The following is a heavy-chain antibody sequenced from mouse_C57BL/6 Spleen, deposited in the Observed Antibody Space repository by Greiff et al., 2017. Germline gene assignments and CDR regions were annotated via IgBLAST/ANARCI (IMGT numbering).Heavy chain of an antibody. CDR1: GYTFTSYW. CDR2: INPSNGGT. D-gene: IGHD2-4*01. Sequence: VQLQQPGTELVKPGASVKLSCKASGYTFTSYWLHWVKQRPGQGLEWIGNINPSNGGTNSNEKFKSKATLTVDQSSSTAYMQLSSLTSEYSAVYYCAREGLRGFAYWGQGTLVTVSA. V-gene: IGHV1-53*01. J-gene: IGHJ3*01. CDR3: AREGLRGFAY.